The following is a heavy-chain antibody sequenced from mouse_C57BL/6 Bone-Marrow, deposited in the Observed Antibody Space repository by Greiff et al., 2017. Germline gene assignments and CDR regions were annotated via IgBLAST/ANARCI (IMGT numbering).Heavy chain of an antibody. V-gene: IGHV1-63*01. CDR2: IYPGGGYT. D-gene: IGHD1-1*01. CDR3: ARRYGSSRGAMDY. Sequence: QVQLQQSGAELVRPGTSVKLSCKASGYTFTNYWMGWAKQRPGHGLEWIGDIYPGGGYTNYNEKFKGKATLTADTSSSTAYLQFSSLTSEDSAIYCVARRYGSSRGAMDYWGQGTSVTVSS. CDR1: GYTFTNYW. J-gene: IGHJ4*01.